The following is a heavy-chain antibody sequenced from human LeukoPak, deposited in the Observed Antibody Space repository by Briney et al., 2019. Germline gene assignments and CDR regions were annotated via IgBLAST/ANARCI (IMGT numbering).Heavy chain of an antibody. D-gene: IGHD3-22*01. Sequence: GSLRLSCAVSGITLSNYAMTWIRQAPGKGLEWVAGISGSGGGTNYADSVKGRFTISRDNSKNTLYLQMNDLRVDDAAVYFCAKRGVVIRVILVGFHKEAYYFDSWGQGALVTVSS. J-gene: IGHJ4*02. CDR3: AKRGVVIRVILVGFHKEAYYFDS. CDR2: ISGSGGGT. CDR1: GITLSNYA. V-gene: IGHV3-23*01.